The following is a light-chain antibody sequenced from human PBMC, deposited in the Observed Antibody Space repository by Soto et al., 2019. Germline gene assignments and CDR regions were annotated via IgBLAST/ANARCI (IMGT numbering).Light chain of an antibody. CDR2: AAS. CDR1: QSISSY. Sequence: DIQMTQSPSSLSASVGDRVTITCRASQSISSYLNWYQQKPVKAPKLLIYAASSLQSGVPSRFSGSGSGTEFTLTITSLQPEDFATYYCQQYKTYRWTFGQGTKVDIK. V-gene: IGKV1-39*01. CDR3: QQYKTYRWT. J-gene: IGKJ1*01.